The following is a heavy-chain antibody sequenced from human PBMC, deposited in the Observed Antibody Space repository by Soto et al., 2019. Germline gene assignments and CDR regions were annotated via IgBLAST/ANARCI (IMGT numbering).Heavy chain of an antibody. D-gene: IGHD6-6*01. Sequence: QVQLVESGGGLVKPGGSLRLSCAASGFTFSDYYMSWIRQAPGKGLEWVSYISSSSSYTNYADSVKGRFTISRDNAKNSLYLQMNSLRAEDTAVYYCARDALPTARHWGMDVWGQGTTVTVSS. CDR1: GFTFSDYY. CDR2: ISSSSSYT. V-gene: IGHV3-11*06. J-gene: IGHJ6*02. CDR3: ARDALPTARHWGMDV.